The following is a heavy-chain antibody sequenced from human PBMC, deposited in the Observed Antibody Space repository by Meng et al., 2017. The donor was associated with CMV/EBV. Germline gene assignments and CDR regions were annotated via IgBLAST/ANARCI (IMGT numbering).Heavy chain of an antibody. CDR1: GGSISSSSYY. CDR2: IYYSGST. D-gene: IGHD1-26*01. V-gene: IGHV4-39*07. J-gene: IGHJ5*02. CDR3: ARDRVVRIVEATTDWFDP. Sequence: SETLSLTCTVSGGSISSSSYYWGWIRQPPGKGLEWIGSIYYSGSTYYNPSLKSRVTISVDTSKNQFSLKLSSVTAADTAVYYCARDRVVRIVEATTDWFDPWGQGTLVTVSS.